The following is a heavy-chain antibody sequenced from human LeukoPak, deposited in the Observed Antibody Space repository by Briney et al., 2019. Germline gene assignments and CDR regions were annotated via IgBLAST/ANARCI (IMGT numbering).Heavy chain of an antibody. D-gene: IGHD6-13*01. V-gene: IGHV3-21*01. J-gene: IGHJ4*02. CDR2: ISSSSSYI. CDR1: GFTFSSYS. CDR3: ASTSSSWFYYFDY. Sequence: PGGSLRLSCAASGFTFSSYSMNWVRQAPGKGLEWVSSISSSSSYIYYADSVKGRFTISRDNAKNSLYLQMNSLRAEDTAVYYCASTSSSWFYYFDYWGQGTLVTVSS.